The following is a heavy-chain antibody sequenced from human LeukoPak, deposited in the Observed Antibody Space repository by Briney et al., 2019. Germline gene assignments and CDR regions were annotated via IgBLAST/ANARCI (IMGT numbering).Heavy chain of an antibody. CDR2: ISANNGYT. CDR1: GYTFSNYG. Sequence: GASVKVSCKASGYTFSNYGISWVRQAPGQGLEWMGWISANNGYTKYAQKFQGRVTMTTDTSTTTAYMEVKSLRSDDTAVFYCARDGGYSSGSSDYWGQGTLVTGSS. J-gene: IGHJ4*02. CDR3: ARDGGYSSGSSDY. D-gene: IGHD6-19*01. V-gene: IGHV1-18*01.